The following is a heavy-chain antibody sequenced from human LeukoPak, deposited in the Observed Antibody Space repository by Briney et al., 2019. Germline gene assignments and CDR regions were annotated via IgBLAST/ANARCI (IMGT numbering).Heavy chain of an antibody. D-gene: IGHD5-12*01. V-gene: IGHV3-74*01. J-gene: IGHJ4*02. CDR1: GFTFSSYW. CDR3: ARDRGYTQDY. CDR2: IKSDGRST. Sequence: GGSLRLSCAASGFTFSSYWMHWVRQAPGKGLVWVSYIKSDGRSTSYADSVKGRFTISRDNAKNTLYLQMNSLRAEDTAVYYCARDRGYTQDYWGQGTLVIVPP.